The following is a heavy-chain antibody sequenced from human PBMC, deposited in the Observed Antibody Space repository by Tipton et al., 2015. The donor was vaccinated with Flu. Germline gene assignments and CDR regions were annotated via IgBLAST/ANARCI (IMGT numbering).Heavy chain of an antibody. D-gene: IGHD3-3*01. CDR2: ISSSGSTI. CDR1: GFTFSGSY. V-gene: IGHV3-11*01. Sequence: SLRLSCAASGFTFSGSYMSWIRQALGKGLEWVSHISSSGSTINYADSVKGRFTISRDNAKNSLYLQMNSLRAENTAIYYCARDHPPSITVFGVITDYFGMDVWGQGTTVTVSS. J-gene: IGHJ6*02. CDR3: ARDHPPSITVFGVITDYFGMDV.